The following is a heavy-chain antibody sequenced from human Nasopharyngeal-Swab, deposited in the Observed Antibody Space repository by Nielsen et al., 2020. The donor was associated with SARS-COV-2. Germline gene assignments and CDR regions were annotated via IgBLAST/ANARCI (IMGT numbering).Heavy chain of an antibody. CDR1: GGSISSYY. V-gene: IGHV4-59*01. J-gene: IGHJ5*02. Sequence: SETLSLTCTVSGGSISSYYWSWIRQPPGKGLEWIGYIYYSGGTNYNPSLKSRVTISVDTSKNQFSLKLSSVTAADTAVYYCARDLITAAGRDWFDPWGQGTLVTVSS. CDR3: ARDLITAAGRDWFDP. D-gene: IGHD6-13*01. CDR2: IYYSGGT.